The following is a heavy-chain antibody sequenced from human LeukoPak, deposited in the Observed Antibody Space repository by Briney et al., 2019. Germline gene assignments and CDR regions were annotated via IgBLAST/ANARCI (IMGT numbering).Heavy chain of an antibody. V-gene: IGHV4-39*07. J-gene: IGHJ4*02. Sequence: SETLSLTCTVSGGSIRSSTDYWGWIRQPPGKELEWIGSIYYSGSTYYNPSLKSRVTISVDTSKNQFSLKLSSVTAADTAVYYCAMYGDYFDYWGQGTLVTVSS. D-gene: IGHD4-17*01. CDR3: AMYGDYFDY. CDR1: GGSIRSSTDY. CDR2: IYYSGST.